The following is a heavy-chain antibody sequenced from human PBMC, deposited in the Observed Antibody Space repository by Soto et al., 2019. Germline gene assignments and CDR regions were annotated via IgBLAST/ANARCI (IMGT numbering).Heavy chain of an antibody. J-gene: IGHJ4*02. Sequence: EVQMLESGGGLVQPGGSLRLSCAASGFTFSSYAMSWVRQAPGKGLEWVSAICGSGGNTYYADSLKGRFTISRDNSKNTLYLQMNSLRAEDTAVYYCAKGRGSGGTCYSVVDYWGQGTLVTVFS. CDR3: AKGRGSGGTCYSVVDY. D-gene: IGHD2-15*01. V-gene: IGHV3-23*01. CDR1: GFTFSSYA. CDR2: ICGSGGNT.